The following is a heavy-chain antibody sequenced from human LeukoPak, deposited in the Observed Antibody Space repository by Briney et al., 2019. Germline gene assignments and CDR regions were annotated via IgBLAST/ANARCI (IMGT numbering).Heavy chain of an antibody. J-gene: IGHJ4*02. D-gene: IGHD2-21*01. CDR3: AKDIRRSEDY. Sequence: SGGSLRLSCAASGFTFSSYAMSWVRQAPGKGLEWVSGITGSGSTFYADSVKGRFTIPRDISKNTLYLQMNSLRAEDTAVYYCAKDIRRSEDYWGQGTLVTVSS. V-gene: IGHV3-23*01. CDR1: GFTFSSYA. CDR2: ITGSGST.